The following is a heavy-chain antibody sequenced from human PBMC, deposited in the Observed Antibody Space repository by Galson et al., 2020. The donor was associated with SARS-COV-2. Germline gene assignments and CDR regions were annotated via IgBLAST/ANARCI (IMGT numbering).Heavy chain of an antibody. V-gene: IGHV3-53*03. CDR3: ARGQWVLDY. CDR1: GFSVDSPH. Sequence: GESPKILRAVPGFSVDSPHMSWVRQAPGKGLELVSLHYCGGSPENEDSVKGRFHISRDHSQNPLFLQMNSLRAEDTAMYYCARGQWVLDYWGQGVLVTVSS. CDR2: HYCGGSP. D-gene: IGHD6-19*01. J-gene: IGHJ4*02.